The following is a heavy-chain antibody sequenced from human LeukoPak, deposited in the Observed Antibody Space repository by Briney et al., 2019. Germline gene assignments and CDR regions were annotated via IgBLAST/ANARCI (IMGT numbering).Heavy chain of an antibody. CDR2: VSGSGGGT. CDR1: GFTFSSYA. CDR3: AKRSCSSSGCYHLDY. D-gene: IGHD2-2*01. Sequence: GGSLRLSCAASGFTFSSYAMGWVRQAPGKGLEWVSLVSGSGGGTYYADSVKGRFTISRDNSKNTLFLQMNSLRAEDTAIYYCAKRSCSSSGCYHLDYWGQGTPVTVPS. V-gene: IGHV3-23*01. J-gene: IGHJ4*02.